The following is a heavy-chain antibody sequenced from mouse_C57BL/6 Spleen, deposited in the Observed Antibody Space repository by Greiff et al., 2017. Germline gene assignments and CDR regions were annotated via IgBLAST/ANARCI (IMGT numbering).Heavy chain of an antibody. CDR1: GYSITSGYY. J-gene: IGHJ2*01. V-gene: IGHV3-6*01. D-gene: IGHD3-1*01. CDR2: ISYDGSN. CDR3: ARGISGGYFDY. Sequence: EVKLEESGPGLVKPSQSLSLTCSVTGYSITSGYYWNWIRQFPGNKLEWMGYISYDGSNNYNPSLKNRISITRDTSKNQFFLKLNSVTTEDTATYYCARGISGGYFDYWGQGTTLTVSS.